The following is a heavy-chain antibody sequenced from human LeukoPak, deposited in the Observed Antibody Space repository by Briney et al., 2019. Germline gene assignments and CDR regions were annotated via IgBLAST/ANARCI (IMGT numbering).Heavy chain of an antibody. D-gene: IGHD2-2*02. Sequence: PGGSLRLSCETSGFTFTNYTMSWVRQAPGTGLEWLSAFTGRPGRTYYADSVRGRFTISRDTSKNTLFLEMSSLRVEDTAIYFCAKDHLLCTSTSCYIDYFDSWGQGTLVTVSS. CDR1: GFTFTNYT. V-gene: IGHV3-23*01. J-gene: IGHJ4*02. CDR3: AKDHLLCTSTSCYIDYFDS. CDR2: FTGRPGRT.